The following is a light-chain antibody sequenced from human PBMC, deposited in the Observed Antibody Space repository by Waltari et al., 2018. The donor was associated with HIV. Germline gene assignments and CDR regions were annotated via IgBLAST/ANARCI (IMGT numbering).Light chain of an antibody. J-gene: IGLJ1*01. Sequence: QSVLTQPPSASGTPGQRVTISCSGSDSNIGSNTVNWYQQLPGMAPKLRIFRDNQRPLGVPDLFSGSKSGTSASRDISGLQSEDEADYYCATWDDRDDNLSSFYVFATGTKVTVL. CDR1: DSNIGSNT. CDR2: RDN. CDR3: ATWDDRDDNLSSFYV. V-gene: IGLV1-44*01.